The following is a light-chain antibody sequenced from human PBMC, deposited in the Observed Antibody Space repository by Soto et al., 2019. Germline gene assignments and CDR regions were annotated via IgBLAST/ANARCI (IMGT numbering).Light chain of an antibody. CDR1: QSISNY. Sequence: DIQMTQSPSSLSASVGDRVTITCRASQSISNYLNWYQQKPGKAPKLLIYDASSLQSGVPSRFSGSGSGTYFTLTISSLQPEAFAIYYCQQSYSTLETFGQGTKVEIK. J-gene: IGKJ1*01. CDR2: DAS. V-gene: IGKV1-39*01. CDR3: QQSYSTLET.